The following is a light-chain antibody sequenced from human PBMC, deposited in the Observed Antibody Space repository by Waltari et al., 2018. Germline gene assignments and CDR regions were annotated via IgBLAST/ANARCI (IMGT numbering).Light chain of an antibody. CDR1: SSTIGNNY. J-gene: IGLJ3*02. CDR2: DNN. Sequence: QSVLTQPPSVSAAPGQKVTISCSGRSSTIGNNYVSWYQQPPGTAPKLLIYDNNKRPSGIPDRFAGSKSGTSATLGITGLQTGDEADYYCGTWDSSLSAGVFGGGTKLTVL. V-gene: IGLV1-51*01. CDR3: GTWDSSLSAGV.